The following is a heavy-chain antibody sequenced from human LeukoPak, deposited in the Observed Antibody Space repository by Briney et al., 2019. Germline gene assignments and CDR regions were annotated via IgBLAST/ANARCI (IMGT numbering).Heavy chain of an antibody. V-gene: IGHV4-39*01. CDR3: ARHEAVAAGTVDY. CDR2: IYYSGST. D-gene: IGHD6-13*01. J-gene: IGHJ4*02. CDR1: GGSISSSSYY. Sequence: PSETLSLTCTVSGGSISSSSYYWGWIRQPPGKGPEWIGSIYYSGSTYYNPSLKSRVTISVDTSKNQFSLKLSSVTAADTAVYYCARHEAVAAGTVDYWGQGTLVTVSS.